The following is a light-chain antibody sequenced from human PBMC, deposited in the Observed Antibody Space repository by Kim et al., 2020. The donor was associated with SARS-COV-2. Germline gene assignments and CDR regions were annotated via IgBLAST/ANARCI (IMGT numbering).Light chain of an antibody. CDR1: ENVGSL. CDR3: QQYNNWPPWT. Sequence: SPGERVTWSCRASENVGSLLAWYQQAPGQAPRLLIYGASTRAAGTPARFSGSGSGTEFTLTISSLQSEDSAIYHCQQYNNWPPWTFGQGTKVDIK. CDR2: GAS. J-gene: IGKJ1*01. V-gene: IGKV3-15*01.